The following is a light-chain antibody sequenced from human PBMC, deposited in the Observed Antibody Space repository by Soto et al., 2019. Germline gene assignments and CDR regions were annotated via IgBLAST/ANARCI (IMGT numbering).Light chain of an antibody. CDR2: EVT. V-gene: IGLV2-14*01. J-gene: IGLJ3*02. CDR3: SAYTARSTLV. Sequence: QSALTQPASVSGSPGQSITISCTGTSSDIGSSNYVSWFQQHPGKAPKLMIYEVTYRPSGISSRFSGSRSGNTASLTISGLQPEDEGDYYCSAYTARSTLVFGGGTKVTVL. CDR1: SSDIGSSNY.